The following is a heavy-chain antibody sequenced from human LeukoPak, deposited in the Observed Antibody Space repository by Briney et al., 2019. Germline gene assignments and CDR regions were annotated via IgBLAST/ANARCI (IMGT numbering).Heavy chain of an antibody. CDR2: IWNDGTDE. CDR3: AKEDDYGDLFDY. CDR1: GFTFSSYG. V-gene: IGHV3-33*06. J-gene: IGHJ4*02. D-gene: IGHD4-17*01. Sequence: PGGSLRPSCVGSGFTFSSYGMHWVRQPPGKGLEWVAAIWNDGTDEFYSDSVKGRFTISRDNSKSTVYLQMNSLRAEDTAVYYCAKEDDYGDLFDYWGQGTLVTVSS.